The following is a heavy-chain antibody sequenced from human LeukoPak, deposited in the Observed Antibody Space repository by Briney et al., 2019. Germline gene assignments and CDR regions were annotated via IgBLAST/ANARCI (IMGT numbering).Heavy chain of an antibody. CDR3: ARDIAVAGYDP. Sequence: ASVKVSCKASGYTFTSYAMNWVRQAPGQGLEWMGGITPIFGTANYAQKFQGRVTITADESTSTAYMELSSLRSEDTAVYYCARDIAVAGYDPWGQGTLVTVSS. V-gene: IGHV1-69*13. CDR2: ITPIFGTA. D-gene: IGHD6-19*01. CDR1: GYTFTSYA. J-gene: IGHJ5*02.